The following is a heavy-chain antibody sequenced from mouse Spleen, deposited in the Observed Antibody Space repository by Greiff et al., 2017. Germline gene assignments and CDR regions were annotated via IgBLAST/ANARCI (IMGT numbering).Heavy chain of an antibody. Sequence: QVQLQQPGAELVRPGSSVKLSCKASGYTFTSYWMDWVKQRPGQGLEWIGNIYPSDSETHYNQKFKDKATLTVDKSSSTAYMQLSSLTSEDSAVYYCAREKNNLPLVFDVWGAGTTVTVSS. D-gene: IGHD1-3*01. V-gene: IGHV1-61*01. CDR2: IYPSDSET. J-gene: IGHJ1*01. CDR3: AREKNNLPLVFDV. CDR1: GYTFTSYW.